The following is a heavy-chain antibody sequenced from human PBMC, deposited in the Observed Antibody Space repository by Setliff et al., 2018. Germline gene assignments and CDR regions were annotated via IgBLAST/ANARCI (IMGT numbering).Heavy chain of an antibody. D-gene: IGHD3-10*01. CDR1: GYTFISYD. CDR3: ARVDYYGSGSYYNFQH. CDR2: MNPNSGYT. J-gene: IGHJ1*01. Sequence: GASVKVSCKASGYTFISYDINWVRQATGQGLEWMGWMNPNSGYTDYAQKFQGRVTMTRNTSISTAYMELSSLRSEDTAVYYCARVDYYGSGSYYNFQHWGQGTLVTVSS. V-gene: IGHV1-8*01.